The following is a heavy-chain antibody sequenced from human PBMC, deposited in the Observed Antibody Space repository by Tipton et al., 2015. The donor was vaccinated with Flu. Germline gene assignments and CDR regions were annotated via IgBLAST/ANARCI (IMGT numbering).Heavy chain of an antibody. CDR3: AKKVGNYYYYMDV. J-gene: IGHJ6*03. V-gene: IGHV3-43*01. CDR1: GFTFDDYT. Sequence: SLRLSCAASGFTFDDYTMHWVRQAPGKGLEWVSLISWDGGSTYYADSVKGRFTISRDNSKNSLYLQMNSLRAEDTAVYYCAKKVGNYYYYMDVWGKGTTVTVSS. CDR2: ISWDGGST. D-gene: IGHD1-26*01.